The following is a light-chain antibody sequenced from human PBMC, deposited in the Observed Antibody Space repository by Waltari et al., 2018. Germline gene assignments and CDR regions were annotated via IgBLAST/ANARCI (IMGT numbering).Light chain of an antibody. J-gene: IGKJ1*01. V-gene: IGKV3-20*01. CDR1: QSVRIY. CDR2: HAS. CDR3: QQYVESPAT. Sequence: EIVLTQSPGTVSLSPGASATLSCRASQSVRIYLAWYQQKPGPAPRLLIYHASTRATGIPDRFRAGGSGTDFSLTFSRLEREEFAMYYCQQYVESPATFGQGTKVEIK.